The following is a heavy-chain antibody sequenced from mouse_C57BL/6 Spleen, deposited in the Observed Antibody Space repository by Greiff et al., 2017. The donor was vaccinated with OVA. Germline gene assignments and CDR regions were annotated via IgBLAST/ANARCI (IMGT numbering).Heavy chain of an antibody. CDR3: ARGQDYYYAMDY. V-gene: IGHV1-61*01. J-gene: IGHJ4*01. Sequence: VQLQQPGAELVRPGSSVKLSCKASGYTFTSYWMDWVKQRPGQGLEWIGNIYPSDSETHYNQKFKDKATLTVDKSSSTAYMQLSSLTSEDSAVYYCARGQDYYYAMDYWGQGTSVTVSP. CDR1: GYTFTSYW. D-gene: IGHD2-4*01. CDR2: IYPSDSET.